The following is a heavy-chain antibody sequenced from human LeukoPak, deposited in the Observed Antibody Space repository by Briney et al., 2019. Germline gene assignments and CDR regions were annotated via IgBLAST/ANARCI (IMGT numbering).Heavy chain of an antibody. CDR2: ISDTGRLS. CDR1: GFTFSSSA. Sequence: GGSLRLSCAASGFTFSSSAMSWVRQAPGKGLEWVAAISDTGRLSYCADSVNGRFTISRDNSKNTLSLQMNSLRAADTAVYYCAKGGLRDGHSYASWGQGTLITVSS. V-gene: IGHV3-23*01. CDR3: AKGGLRDGHSYAS. D-gene: IGHD5-24*01. J-gene: IGHJ5*02.